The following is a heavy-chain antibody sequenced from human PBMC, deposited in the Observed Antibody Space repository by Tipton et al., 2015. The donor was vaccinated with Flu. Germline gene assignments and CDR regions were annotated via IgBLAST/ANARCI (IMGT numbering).Heavy chain of an antibody. CDR3: ATSAGERTYYDFWSGYSRPPDY. CDR1: GFTFSSYA. V-gene: IGHV3-23*01. Sequence: SLRLSCAASGFTFSSYAMSWVRQAPGKGLEWVSAISGSGGSTYYADSVKGRFTISRDNSKNTLYLQMNSLRAEDTAVYYCATSAGERTYYDFWSGYSRPPDYWGQGTLVTVSS. CDR2: ISGSGGST. D-gene: IGHD3-3*01. J-gene: IGHJ4*02.